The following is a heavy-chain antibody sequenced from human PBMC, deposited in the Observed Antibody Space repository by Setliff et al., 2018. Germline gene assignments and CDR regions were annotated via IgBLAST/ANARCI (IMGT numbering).Heavy chain of an antibody. V-gene: IGHV4-39*07. D-gene: IGHD6-13*01. Sequence: ETLSLTCTVSGGSISSSSYYWGWIRQPPGKGLEWIGSIYYSGSTYYNPSLKSRVTISVDTSKNQFSLKLSSVTAADTAVYYCASFAGSSWVDYWGQGTLVTVSS. J-gene: IGHJ4*02. CDR3: ASFAGSSWVDY. CDR2: IYYSGST. CDR1: GGSISSSSYY.